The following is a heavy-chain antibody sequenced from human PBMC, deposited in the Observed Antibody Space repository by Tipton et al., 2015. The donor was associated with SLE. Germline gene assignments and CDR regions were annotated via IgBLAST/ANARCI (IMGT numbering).Heavy chain of an antibody. CDR1: GGSFSGYY. Sequence: TLSLTCAVYGGSFSGYYWSWIRQPPGKGLEWIGEINHSGSTNYNPSLKSRVTISVDTSKNQFSLKLSSVTAADTAVYYCARHAYDFWSGYYFDYWGQGPLVTVSS. J-gene: IGHJ4*02. V-gene: IGHV4-34*01. D-gene: IGHD3-3*01. CDR2: INHSGST. CDR3: ARHAYDFWSGYYFDY.